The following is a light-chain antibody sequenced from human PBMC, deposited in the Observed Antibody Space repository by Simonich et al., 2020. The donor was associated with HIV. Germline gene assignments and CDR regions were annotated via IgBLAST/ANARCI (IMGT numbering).Light chain of an antibody. V-gene: IGKV4-1*01. CDR1: QSVSSN. Sequence: EIVMTQSPATLSVSPGERVTLSCRASQSVSSNLAWYQQKPGQPPNLLIYWASTREFGVPDRFSASGSGKDFTLTISSLQAEDVAVYYCQQYYSTPPTFGQGTKVEIK. J-gene: IGKJ1*01. CDR3: QQYYSTPPT. CDR2: WAS.